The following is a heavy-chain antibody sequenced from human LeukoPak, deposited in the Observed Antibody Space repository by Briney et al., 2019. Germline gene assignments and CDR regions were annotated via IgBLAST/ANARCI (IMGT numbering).Heavy chain of an antibody. CDR2: IYSGGST. J-gene: IGHJ4*02. V-gene: IGHV3-53*01. D-gene: IGHD3-22*01. CDR1: GFTVSSNY. Sequence: GGSLRLSCAASGFTVSSNYMSWVRQAPGKGLEWVSVIYSGGSTYYADSVKGRFTISRDNSKNTLYLQMNSLRAEDTAVYYCAKEYYYDSSGYYSWGQGTLVTVSS. CDR3: AKEYYYDSSGYYS.